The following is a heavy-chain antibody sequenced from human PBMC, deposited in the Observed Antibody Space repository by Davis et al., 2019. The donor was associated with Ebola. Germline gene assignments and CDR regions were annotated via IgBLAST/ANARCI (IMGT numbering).Heavy chain of an antibody. J-gene: IGHJ5*02. CDR1: GYTFTSYA. Sequence: ASVKVSCKASGYTFTSYAMHWVRQAPGQRLEWMGWINAGNGNTKYSQKFQGRVTITRDTSASTSYMELSSLRSEDTAVYYCAREKPQQLVLRPHRPQYNWFDPWGQGTLVTVSS. CDR2: INAGNGNT. V-gene: IGHV1-3*01. CDR3: AREKPQQLVLRPHRPQYNWFDP. D-gene: IGHD6-13*01.